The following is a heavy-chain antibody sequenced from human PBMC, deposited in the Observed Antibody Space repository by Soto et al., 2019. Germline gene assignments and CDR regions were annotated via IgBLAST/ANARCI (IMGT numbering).Heavy chain of an antibody. CDR3: ARGYHYYDSSGYDKWDAFDI. D-gene: IGHD3-22*01. CDR1: GFTFSSYS. J-gene: IGHJ3*02. CDR2: ISSSSSYI. Sequence: PGGSLRLSCAASGFTFSSYSMNWVRQAPGKGLERVSSISSSSSYIYYADSVKGRITISRDNAKNSLYLQMNSLRAEDTSVYYCARGYHYYDSSGYDKWDAFDIWGQGTMVTVS. V-gene: IGHV3-21*01.